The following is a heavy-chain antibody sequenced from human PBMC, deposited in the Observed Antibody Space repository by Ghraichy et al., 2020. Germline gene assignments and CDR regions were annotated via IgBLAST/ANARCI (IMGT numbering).Heavy chain of an antibody. V-gene: IGHV3-23*01. J-gene: IGHJ4*02. CDR2: ISASGGST. CDR3: AKDLPQGYAFWSGYYPLFDS. Sequence: GGSLRLSCAASGFTFSTYAMSWVRQAPGKGLEWVSAISASGGSTYYADSVKGRFTISRDNSKNTLYLLMNSLRAEDTALYYCAKDLPQGYAFWSGYYPLFDSWGPGHLLPGSS. CDR1: GFTFSTYA. D-gene: IGHD3-3*01.